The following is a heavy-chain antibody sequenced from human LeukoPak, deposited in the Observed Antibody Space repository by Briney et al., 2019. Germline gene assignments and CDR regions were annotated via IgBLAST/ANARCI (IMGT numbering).Heavy chain of an antibody. CDR1: GGSIGSYY. Sequence: PSETLSLTCTVSGGSIGSYYWSWIRQPPGKGLEWIGYIYYSGSTNYKPSLKSRVTISVETSKNQFSLKLSSVTAADTAVYYCATTTVTTPYYYYYMDVWGKGTTVTVSS. V-gene: IGHV4-59*12. CDR2: IYYSGST. D-gene: IGHD4-17*01. CDR3: ATTTVTTPYYYYYMDV. J-gene: IGHJ6*03.